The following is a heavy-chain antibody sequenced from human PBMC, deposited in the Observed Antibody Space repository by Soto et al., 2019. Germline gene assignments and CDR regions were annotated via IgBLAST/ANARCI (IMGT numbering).Heavy chain of an antibody. CDR1: GYSFTSYW. CDR3: ARLSARDYHFWSGYSTNYYYGMDV. V-gene: IGHV5-10-1*01. CDR2: IDPSDSYT. Sequence: GESLKISCKGSGYSFTSYWISWVRQMPGKGLEWMGRIDPSDSYTNYSPSFQGHVTISADKSISTAYLQWSSLKASDTAMYYCARLSARDYHFWSGYSTNYYYGMDVWGQGTTVTVSS. D-gene: IGHD3-3*01. J-gene: IGHJ6*02.